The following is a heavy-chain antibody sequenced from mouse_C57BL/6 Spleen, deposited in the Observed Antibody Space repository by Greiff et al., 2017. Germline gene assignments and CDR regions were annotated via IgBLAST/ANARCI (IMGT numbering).Heavy chain of an antibody. J-gene: IGHJ1*03. V-gene: IGHV1-61*01. Sequence: VQLQQPGAELVRPGSSVKLSCKASGYTFTSYWMDWVKQRPGQGLEWIGNIYPSDSETHYNQKFKDKATLTVDKSSSTAYMQLSSLTSEDSAVYYCARGDGSSYVGYCDVWGTGTTVTVSS. D-gene: IGHD1-1*01. CDR2: IYPSDSET. CDR1: GYTFTSYW. CDR3: ARGDGSSYVGYCDV.